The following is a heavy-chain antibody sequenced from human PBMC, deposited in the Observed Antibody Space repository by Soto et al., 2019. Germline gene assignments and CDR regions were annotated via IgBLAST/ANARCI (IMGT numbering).Heavy chain of an antibody. J-gene: IGHJ4*02. D-gene: IGHD1-1*01. Sequence: TLSLTCVISGDSVSNIDAVWNWIRQSPSRGLEWLGRTYYRSRWHNEYALSVKSRMTINPDTSRNQFSLQLSSVTPEDTAVYYCAKQESDWNDHFDYWGQGTLVTVSS. CDR3: AKQESDWNDHFDY. CDR2: TYYRSRWHN. CDR1: GDSVSNIDAV. V-gene: IGHV6-1*01.